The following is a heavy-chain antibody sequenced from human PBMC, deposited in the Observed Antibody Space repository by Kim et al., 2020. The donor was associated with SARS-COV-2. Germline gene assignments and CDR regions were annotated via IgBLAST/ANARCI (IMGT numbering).Heavy chain of an antibody. CDR3: AKLSGYSSGWYPAGGPGDY. D-gene: IGHD6-19*01. J-gene: IGHJ4*02. Sequence: GGSLRLSCAASGFTFSSYGMHWVRQAPGKGLEWVAVISYDGSNKYYADSVKGRFTISRDNSKNTLYLQMNSLRAEDTAVYYCAKLSGYSSGWYPAGGPGDYWGQGTLVTVSS. CDR2: ISYDGSNK. CDR1: GFTFSSYG. V-gene: IGHV3-30*18.